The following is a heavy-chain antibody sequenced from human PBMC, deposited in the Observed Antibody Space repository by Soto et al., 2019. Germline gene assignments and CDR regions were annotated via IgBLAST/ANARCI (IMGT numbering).Heavy chain of an antibody. CDR3: ARRGPGTYFDY. CDR2: ISGSGDST. V-gene: IGHV3-23*01. Sequence: EVQLLDSGGGLVQPGGSLRLSCAASGFTFSSYAMNWVRQAPGKGLEWVSVISGSGDSTYYADSVKCRFTISRDNSKNTLYLQMNSLRAEDTAVYYCARRGPGTYFDYWGQGTLVNVSS. J-gene: IGHJ4*02. D-gene: IGHD6-13*01. CDR1: GFTFSSYA.